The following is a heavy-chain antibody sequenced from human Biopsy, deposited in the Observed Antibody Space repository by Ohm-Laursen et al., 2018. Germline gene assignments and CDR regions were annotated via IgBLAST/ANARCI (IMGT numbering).Heavy chain of an antibody. V-gene: IGHV4-59*08. Sequence: SETLSLTCTVSGDSVSNNFWTWIRQPPGKTLEWIAYKFYRGTTTYNPSLKGRAIVSVDPPKSQISLKLTSVTASDTAIYYCARLTRRGNIIFFDYWGQGTLVTVSS. CDR1: GDSVSNNF. D-gene: IGHD1-26*01. CDR2: KFYRGTT. CDR3: ARLTRRGNIIFFDY. J-gene: IGHJ4*02.